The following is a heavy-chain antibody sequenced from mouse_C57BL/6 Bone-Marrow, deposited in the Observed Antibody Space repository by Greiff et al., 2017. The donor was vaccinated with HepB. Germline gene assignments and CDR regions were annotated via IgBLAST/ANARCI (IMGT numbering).Heavy chain of an antibody. Sequence: EVQRVESGPGLVKPSQSLSLTCSVTGYSITSGYYWNWIRQFPGNKLEWMGYISYDGSNNYNPSLKNRISITRDTSKNQFFLKLNSVTTEDTATYYCARDGTIYYDYAWFAYWGQGTLVTVSA. J-gene: IGHJ3*01. CDR1: GYSITSGYY. V-gene: IGHV3-6*01. CDR2: ISYDGSN. D-gene: IGHD2-4*01. CDR3: ARDGTIYYDYAWFAY.